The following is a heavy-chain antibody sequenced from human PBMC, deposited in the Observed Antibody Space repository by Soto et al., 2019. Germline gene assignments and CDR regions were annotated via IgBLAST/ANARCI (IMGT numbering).Heavy chain of an antibody. Sequence: PSETLSLTCAVSGGSISRSNWRSWIRQPPGKGLEWIGKIYHSGSTNYNPSLKSRVTISVDKSKNQFSLKLSSLTAADTAVYYCARSITFDWLFFDYWGQGTLVTVSS. CDR1: GGSISRSNW. J-gene: IGHJ4*02. CDR3: ARSITFDWLFFDY. D-gene: IGHD3-9*01. CDR2: IYHSGST. V-gene: IGHV4-4*02.